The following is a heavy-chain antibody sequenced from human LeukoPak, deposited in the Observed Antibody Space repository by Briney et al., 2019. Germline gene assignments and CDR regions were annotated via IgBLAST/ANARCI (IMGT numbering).Heavy chain of an antibody. CDR1: GYTFSSYG. J-gene: IGHJ4*02. D-gene: IGHD3-10*01. CDR3: ARESYYGSGSYSPFSDY. Sequence: ASVTVSCKASGYTFSSYGISWVRQAPGQGLEWMGWISAYNGNTNYAQKLQGRVTITTNKSTRTAYMELRSLRSDDTAVYYCARESYYGSGSYSPFSDYWGQGTLVTVSS. V-gene: IGHV1-18*01. CDR2: ISAYNGNT.